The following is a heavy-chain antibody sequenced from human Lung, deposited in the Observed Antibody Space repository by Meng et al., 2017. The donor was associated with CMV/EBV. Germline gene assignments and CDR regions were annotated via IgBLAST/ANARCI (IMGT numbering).Heavy chain of an antibody. V-gene: IGHV1-69*04. J-gene: IGHJ5*02. CDR3: ARDSRPFWFDP. CDR2: IIPILGIA. CDR1: GGTFSSYT. Sequence: SCKASGGTFSSYTISWVRQAPGQGLEWMGRIIPILGIANYAQKFQGRVTITADKSTSTAYMELSSLRSKDTAVYYCARDSRPFWFDPWGQGTLVTVSS.